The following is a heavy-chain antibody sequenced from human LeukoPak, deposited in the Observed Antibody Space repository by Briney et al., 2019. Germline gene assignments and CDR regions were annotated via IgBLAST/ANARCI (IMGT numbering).Heavy chain of an antibody. J-gene: IGHJ4*02. D-gene: IGHD3-3*01. V-gene: IGHV3-21*01. CDR2: ISSSSSYI. Sequence: GGSLRLSCAASGFTFSSYSMSWVRQAPGKGLEWVSSISSSSSYIYYADSVKGRFTISRDNAKNSLYLQMNSLRAEDTAVYYCASNYDFWSPVDYWGQGTLVTVSS. CDR1: GFTFSSYS. CDR3: ASNYDFWSPVDY.